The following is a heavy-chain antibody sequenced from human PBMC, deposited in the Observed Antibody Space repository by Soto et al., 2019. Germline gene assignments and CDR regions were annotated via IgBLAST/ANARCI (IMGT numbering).Heavy chain of an antibody. CDR3: AKGLAAAGTEAFDI. CDR2: ISYDGSNK. V-gene: IGHV3-30*18. Sequence: GWSLRLSCAASGFTFSSYGMHWVRQAPGKGLAWVAVISYDGSNKYYADSVKGRFTISRDNSKNTLYLQMNSLRAEDTAVYYCAKGLAAAGTEAFDIWGQGTMVTV. D-gene: IGHD6-13*01. J-gene: IGHJ3*02. CDR1: GFTFSSYG.